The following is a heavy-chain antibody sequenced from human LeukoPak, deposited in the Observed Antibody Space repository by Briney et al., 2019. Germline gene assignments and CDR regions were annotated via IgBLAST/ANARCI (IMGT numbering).Heavy chain of an antibody. V-gene: IGHV3-23*01. J-gene: IGHJ4*02. D-gene: IGHD3-22*01. CDR1: GFTFSSYA. CDR3: AKKPGHYYDSSGYSREYYFDY. Sequence: PGGSLRPSCAASGFTFSSYAMSWVRQAPGKGLEWVSAISGRGGSTYYADSVKGRFTISGNNSKHTLYLQMNSLRAEDTAVYYCAKKPGHYYDSSGYSREYYFDYWGQGTLVTVSS. CDR2: ISGRGGST.